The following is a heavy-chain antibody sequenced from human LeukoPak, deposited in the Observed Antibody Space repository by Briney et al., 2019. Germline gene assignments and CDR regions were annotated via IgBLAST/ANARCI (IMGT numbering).Heavy chain of an antibody. CDR3: AREGWDLNALDI. V-gene: IGHV3-11*04. D-gene: IGHD1-26*01. J-gene: IGHJ3*02. Sequence: GGSLRLSCAASGFTFSNHYMSWIRQAPGKGLVWVSYISSRSSNKYYADSVKGRFTISRDNAKNSLYLQMDSLRVEDTAVYYCAREGWDLNALDIWGQGTMVTVSS. CDR1: GFTFSNHY. CDR2: ISSRSSNK.